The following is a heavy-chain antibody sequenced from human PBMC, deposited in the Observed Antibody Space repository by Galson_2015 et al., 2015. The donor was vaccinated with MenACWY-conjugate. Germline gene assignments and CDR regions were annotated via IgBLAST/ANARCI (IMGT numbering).Heavy chain of an antibody. CDR2: IWCDGGKK. D-gene: IGHD4-23*01. Sequence: SLRLSCAASGFTFSSYGMHWVRQAPGKGLEWVAVIWCDGGKKYYADSVKGRFTISRDNSKNTLYLQMNSLRAEDTALYYCAREYVRWFTYYGLDGWGQGTVVTVSS. V-gene: IGHV3-33*01. CDR3: AREYVRWFTYYGLDG. CDR1: GFTFSSYG. J-gene: IGHJ6*02.